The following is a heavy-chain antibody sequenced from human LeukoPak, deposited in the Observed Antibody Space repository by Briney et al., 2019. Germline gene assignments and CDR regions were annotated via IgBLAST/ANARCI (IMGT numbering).Heavy chain of an antibody. Sequence: ASVKVSCKASGYTFTSYGISWVRQAPGQGLEWMGIINPSGGSTSYAQKFQGRVTMTRDTSTSTVYMELSSLRSEDTAVYYCARTLVPAAHDAFDIWGQGTMVTVSS. D-gene: IGHD2-2*01. CDR2: INPSGGST. V-gene: IGHV1-46*01. CDR1: GYTFTSYG. J-gene: IGHJ3*02. CDR3: ARTLVPAAHDAFDI.